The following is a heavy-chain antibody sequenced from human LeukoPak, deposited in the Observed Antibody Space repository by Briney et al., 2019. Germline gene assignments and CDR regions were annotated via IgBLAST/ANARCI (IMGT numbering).Heavy chain of an antibody. CDR1: GGTFSSYA. D-gene: IGHD5-24*01. CDR3: ATQSVEMAANEGWFDP. CDR2: IIPILGTA. V-gene: IGHV1-69*13. J-gene: IGHJ5*02. Sequence: ASVKVSCKASGGTFSSYAISWVRQAPGQGLEWMGGIIPILGTANYAQKFQGRVTITADESTSTAYMELSSLRSEDTAVYYCATQSVEMAANEGWFDPWGQGTLVTVSS.